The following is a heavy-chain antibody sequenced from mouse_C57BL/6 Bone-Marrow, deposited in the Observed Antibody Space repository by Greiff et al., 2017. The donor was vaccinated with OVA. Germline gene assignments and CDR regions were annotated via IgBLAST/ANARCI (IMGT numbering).Heavy chain of an antibody. D-gene: IGHD2-4*01. V-gene: IGHV5-6*01. CDR3: ARELDYDYDKDY. J-gene: IGHJ2*01. CDR2: ISSGGSYT. CDR1: GFTFSSYG. Sequence: EVQGVESGGDLVKPGGSLKLSCAASGFTFSSYGMSWVRQTPDKRLEWVATISSGGSYTYYPDSVKGRFTISRDNAKNTLYLQMSSLKSEDTAMYYCARELDYDYDKDYWGQGTTLTVSS.